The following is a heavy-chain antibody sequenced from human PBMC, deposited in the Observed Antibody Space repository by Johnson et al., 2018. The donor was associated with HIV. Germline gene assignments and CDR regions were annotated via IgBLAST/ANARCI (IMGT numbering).Heavy chain of an antibody. CDR2: ISYDGSNK. CDR3: TKEIVRYSIDWDVFDM. CDR1: AFTFRSYS. D-gene: IGHD6-19*01. Sequence: QVQLVESGGGVVQPGRSLRLSCAASAFTFRSYSMHWVRQAPGKGLEWVAVISYDGSNKYYAASVKGRFTISRDNAKNTLYLQMDSLRAEDTALYYCTKEIVRYSIDWDVFDMWGQGTMVTVSS. V-gene: IGHV3-30-3*01. J-gene: IGHJ3*02.